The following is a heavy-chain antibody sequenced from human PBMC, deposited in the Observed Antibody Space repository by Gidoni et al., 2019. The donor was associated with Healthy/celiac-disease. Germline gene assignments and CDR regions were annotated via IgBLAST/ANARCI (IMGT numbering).Heavy chain of an antibody. CDR3: ARDIAGGYYDSSVFVGDAFDI. CDR2: IYSGGST. CDR1: GFTVRSHY. Sequence: EVQLVESGGGLIQPGGSLRLSCAASGFTVRSHYISWVRRAPGKGLVWVSVIYSGGSTNYADSVKGRFTISRDNSKNTLYLQMNSLRAEDTAVYYCARDIAGGYYDSSVFVGDAFDIWGQGTMVTVSS. D-gene: IGHD3-22*01. J-gene: IGHJ3*02. V-gene: IGHV3-53*01.